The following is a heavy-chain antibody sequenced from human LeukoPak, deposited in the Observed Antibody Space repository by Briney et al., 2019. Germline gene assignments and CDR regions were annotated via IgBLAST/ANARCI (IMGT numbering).Heavy chain of an antibody. V-gene: IGHV3-30*03. CDR3: ARGGGLDI. Sequence: PGRSLRLSCAASGFTFSSYGMHWVRQAPGKGLEWVAVISYDGSNKYYADSVKGRFTISRDNSKNTLYLQMNSLRAEDTAVYYCARGGGLDIWGQGTKVTVSS. J-gene: IGHJ3*02. CDR1: GFTFSSYG. CDR2: ISYDGSNK.